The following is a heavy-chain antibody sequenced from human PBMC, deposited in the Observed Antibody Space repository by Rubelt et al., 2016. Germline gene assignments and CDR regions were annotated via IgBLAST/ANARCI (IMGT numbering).Heavy chain of an antibody. CDR2: ISWNSGSI. V-gene: IGHV3-9*01. CDR1: GFTFDDYA. CDR3: AKDKARGSGWSITKGDY. Sequence: GESGGGLVQPGRSLRLSCAASGFTFDDYAMHWVRQAPGKGLEWVSGISWNSGSIGYADSVKGRFTISRDNSKNTLYLQMNSLRAEDTAVYYCAKDKARGSGWSITKGDYWGQGTLVTVSS. J-gene: IGHJ4*02. D-gene: IGHD6-19*01.